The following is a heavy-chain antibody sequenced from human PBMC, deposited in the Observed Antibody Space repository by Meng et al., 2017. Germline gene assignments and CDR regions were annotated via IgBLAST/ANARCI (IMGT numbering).Heavy chain of an antibody. V-gene: IGHV7-4-1*02. J-gene: IGHJ4*02. CDR3: ARRYYYDSSGYYFYVFGY. CDR1: GYSFTSYA. Sequence: GHVGQVGAGLKKTGASVKVSCKASGYSFTSYAMNWLRQGPGQGLEWMGWINTNTGNPTYAQGFTGRFVFSLDTSVSTAYLQISSLKAEDTAVYYCARRYYYDSSGYYFYVFGYWGQGTLVTVSS. D-gene: IGHD3-22*01. CDR2: INTNTGNP.